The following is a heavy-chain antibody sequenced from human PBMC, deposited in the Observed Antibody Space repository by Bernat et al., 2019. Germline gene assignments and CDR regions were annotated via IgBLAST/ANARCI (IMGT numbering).Heavy chain of an antibody. J-gene: IGHJ4*02. V-gene: IGHV3-30*14. D-gene: IGHD3-22*01. Sequence: QVQLVESGGGVVQPGRSLRLSCAASGFTFSSYAMHWVHQAPGKGLEWVAVISYDGSNKYYADSVKGRFTISRDNSKNTLYLQMNSLRAEDTAVYYCATHSSGYYPYDYWGQGTLVTVSS. CDR2: ISYDGSNK. CDR3: ATHSSGYYPYDY. CDR1: GFTFSSYA.